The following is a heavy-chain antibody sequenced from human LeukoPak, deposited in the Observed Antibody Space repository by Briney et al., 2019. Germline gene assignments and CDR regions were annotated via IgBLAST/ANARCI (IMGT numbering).Heavy chain of an antibody. CDR2: IYYSGGT. D-gene: IGHD3-22*01. CDR1: GGSMRSGGYA. CDR3: ARVYDTSGYHWFDAYDI. V-gene: IGHV4-30-4*07. Sequence: PSETLSLTCAVSGGSMRSGGYAWSWFRQPPGKGLEFLGYIYYSGGTYYNPSLESRVTISLDTSKNQFSLRLSSVTAADTAVYYCARVYDTSGYHWFDAYDIWGQGTTVTVSS. J-gene: IGHJ3*02.